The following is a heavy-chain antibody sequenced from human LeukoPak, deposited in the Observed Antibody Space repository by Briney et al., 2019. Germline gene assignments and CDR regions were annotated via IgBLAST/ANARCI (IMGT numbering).Heavy chain of an antibody. D-gene: IGHD6-19*01. Sequence: ASETLSLTCTVSGGSISSGGYYWSWIRQHPGKGLEWIGYIYYSGSTYYNPSLKSRVTISVDTSKNQFSLKLSSVTAADTAVYYCARSDRLAFDYWGQGTLVTVSS. J-gene: IGHJ4*02. CDR2: IYYSGST. CDR1: GGSISSGGYY. V-gene: IGHV4-31*03. CDR3: ARSDRLAFDY.